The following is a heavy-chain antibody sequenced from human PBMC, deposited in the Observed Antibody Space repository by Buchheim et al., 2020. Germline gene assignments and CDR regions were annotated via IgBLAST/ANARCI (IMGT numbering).Heavy chain of an antibody. J-gene: IGHJ6*02. V-gene: IGHV3-23*01. CDR2: ISCYARAT. CDR3: AKDLVGSTWFYGIEV. D-gene: IGHD1-26*01. CDR1: GFTFSDYA. Sequence: EVQLLESGGHLVQPGGSLRLSCIASGFTFSDYAMKWVRQAPGKGPEWVSGISCYARATYYAPSVRGRFTLSRDNSKKTVHLQMNSLRGDDTAVYYCAKDLVGSTWFYGIEVWGRGT.